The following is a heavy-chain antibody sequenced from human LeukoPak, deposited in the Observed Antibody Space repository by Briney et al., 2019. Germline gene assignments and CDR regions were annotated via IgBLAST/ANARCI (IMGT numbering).Heavy chain of an antibody. D-gene: IGHD5-24*01. CDR1: GFNFDDYA. CDR2: ISWNSGSL. Sequence: GRSLRLSCAASGFNFDDYAMHWVRQAPGKGLEWVSGISWNSGSLDHADSVRGRFTISRDNAKKYLYSQMDGLRDEDTALYYCAKDRVETATIGLMGDALDFWGQGTMVTVSS. CDR3: AKDRVETATIGLMGDALDF. J-gene: IGHJ3*01. V-gene: IGHV3-9*01.